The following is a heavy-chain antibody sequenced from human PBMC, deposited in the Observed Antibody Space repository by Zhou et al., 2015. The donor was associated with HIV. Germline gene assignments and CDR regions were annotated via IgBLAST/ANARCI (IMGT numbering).Heavy chain of an antibody. V-gene: IGHV1-69*06. J-gene: IGHJ4*02. CDR2: IIPIFGTI. CDR3: ARVVGVGATLDY. D-gene: IGHD1-26*01. CDR1: GGTFSNYA. Sequence: QVLLVQSGAEVKKPGSSVKVSCEASGGTFSNYAVSWVRQAPGQGLEWMGAIIPIFGTIKYAQKFQGRVTLTADRSTNTAYMGLSSLRSEDTAVYYCARVVGVGATLDYWGQGTLVTVSS.